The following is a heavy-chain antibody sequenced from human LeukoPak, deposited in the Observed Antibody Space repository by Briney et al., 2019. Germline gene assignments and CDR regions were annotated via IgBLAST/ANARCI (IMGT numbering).Heavy chain of an antibody. Sequence: SETLSLTCSVSGYSISSAYYWGWLRQPPGKELEWFGSINHTETTYYNPSLKSRVTISVDTSKNQFSLKLSSVTAADTAVYYCARLAATGGFDWWGQGTLVTVSS. V-gene: IGHV4-38-2*01. CDR2: INHTETT. D-gene: IGHD6-13*01. J-gene: IGHJ4*02. CDR1: GYSISSAYY. CDR3: ARLAATGGFDW.